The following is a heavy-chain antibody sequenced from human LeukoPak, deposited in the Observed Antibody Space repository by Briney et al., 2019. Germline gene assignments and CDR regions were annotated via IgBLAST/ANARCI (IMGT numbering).Heavy chain of an antibody. D-gene: IGHD6-13*01. Sequence: GGSLRLSCAASGFTFSSYWMHWVRQAPGKGLVWVSRINSDGSSTSYADSVKGRFTISRDNAKNTLYLQMNSLRAEDTAVYYRARGGSAAGSPLDAFDIWGQGTMVTVSS. V-gene: IGHV3-74*01. CDR3: ARGGSAAGSPLDAFDI. CDR1: GFTFSSYW. CDR2: INSDGSST. J-gene: IGHJ3*02.